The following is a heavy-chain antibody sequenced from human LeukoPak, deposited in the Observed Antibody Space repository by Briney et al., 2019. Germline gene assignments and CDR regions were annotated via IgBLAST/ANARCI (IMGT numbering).Heavy chain of an antibody. Sequence: GRSLRLSCPASGSTFGDYAMNSVRQAPGKGLEWVGFIRSKAYGGTTEYAASVKGRFTISRDDSKSIASLQMNSLKTEHTAFYYCTRNYDFWSAYYPGVALGDYWVQGTMVTVSS. CDR3: TRNYDFWSAYYPGVALGDY. CDR2: IRSKAYGGTT. J-gene: IGHJ4*02. V-gene: IGHV3-49*04. D-gene: IGHD3-3*01. CDR1: GSTFGDYA.